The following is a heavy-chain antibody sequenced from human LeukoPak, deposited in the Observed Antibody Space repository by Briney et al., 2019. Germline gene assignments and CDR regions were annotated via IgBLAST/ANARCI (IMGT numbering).Heavy chain of an antibody. V-gene: IGHV4-39*01. J-gene: IGHJ4*02. CDR1: GGSISSSSYY. CDR3: AALYITVVRGVPKRFDY. Sequence: SETLSLTCTVSGGSISSSSYYWGWIRQPPGKGLEWIGSICYSGSTYYNPSLKSRVTISVDTSKNQFSLKLSSVTAADTAVYYCAALYITVVRGVPKRFDYWGQGTLVTVSS. D-gene: IGHD3-10*01. CDR2: ICYSGST.